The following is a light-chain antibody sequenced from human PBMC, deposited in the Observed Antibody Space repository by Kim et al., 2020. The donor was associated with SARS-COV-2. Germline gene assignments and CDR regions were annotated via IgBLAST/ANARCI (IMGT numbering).Light chain of an antibody. CDR3: MQGTHWPRT. Sequence: DVVMTQSPLSLPVTLGQPASISCRSSQSLVHSDGNTYLNWFQQRPGQSPRRLFYKVSNRDSGVPDRFSGSGSGTDFTLKISRVEAGDVGVYYCMQGTHWPRTFGQGTKVDIK. J-gene: IGKJ1*01. CDR2: KVS. CDR1: QSLVHSDGNTY. V-gene: IGKV2-30*02.